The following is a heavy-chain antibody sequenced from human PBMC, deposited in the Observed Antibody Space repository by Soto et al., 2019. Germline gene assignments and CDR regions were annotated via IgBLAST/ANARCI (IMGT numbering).Heavy chain of an antibody. CDR1: GGSFSGYY. V-gene: IGHV4-34*01. Sequence: TSETLSLTCAVYGGSFSGYYWSWIRQPPGKGLEWIGEINHSGSTNYNPSLKSRVTISVDTSKNQFSLKLSSVTAADTAVYYCARRDYDFWSVCWFDPWGQGTLVTVSS. J-gene: IGHJ5*02. CDR2: INHSGST. D-gene: IGHD3-3*01. CDR3: ARRDYDFWSVCWFDP.